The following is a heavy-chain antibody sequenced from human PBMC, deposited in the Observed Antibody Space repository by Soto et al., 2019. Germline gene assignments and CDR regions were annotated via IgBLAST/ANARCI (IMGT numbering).Heavy chain of an antibody. CDR2: INPSGGST. Sequence: GASVKVSCKASGYTFTSYYMHWVRQAPGQGLEWMGIINPSGGSTSYAQKFQGRVTMTRDTSTSTVYMELSSLRSEDTAVYYCARSLSRYDYGDYVGYWGQGTLVTVSS. D-gene: IGHD4-17*01. CDR3: ARSLSRYDYGDYVGY. CDR1: GYTFTSYY. J-gene: IGHJ4*02. V-gene: IGHV1-46*03.